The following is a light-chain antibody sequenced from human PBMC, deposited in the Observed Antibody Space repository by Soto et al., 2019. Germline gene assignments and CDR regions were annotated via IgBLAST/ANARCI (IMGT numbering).Light chain of an antibody. CDR1: QSLTRNY. CDR3: QQYSNLPPP. J-gene: IGKJ4*01. CDR2: GAS. V-gene: IGKV3-20*01. Sequence: DTVLTQSPGTLSLSPGERATLSCRASQSLTRNYLAWFRQKPGQAPKLLISGASTRATGIPDRFSGSGSGTDFTLTISRLELVDFAVYFCQQYSNLPPPLGGGTKVDI.